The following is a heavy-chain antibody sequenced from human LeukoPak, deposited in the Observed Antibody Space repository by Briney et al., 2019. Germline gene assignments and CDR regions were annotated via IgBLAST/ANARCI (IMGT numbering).Heavy chain of an antibody. D-gene: IGHD6-6*01. CDR3: AKLVQEDWFDP. V-gene: IGHV4-59*08. J-gene: IGHJ5*02. Sequence: SETLSLTCTVSGGSISSYYWSWIRQPPGKGLEWIGYIYYSGSTNYNPSLKSRVTISVDTSKNQFSLKLSSATAADTAVYYCAKLVQEDWFDPWGQGTLVTVSS. CDR1: GGSISSYY. CDR2: IYYSGST.